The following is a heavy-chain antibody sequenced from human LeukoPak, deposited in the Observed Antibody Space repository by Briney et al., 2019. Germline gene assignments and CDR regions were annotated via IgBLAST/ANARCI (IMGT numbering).Heavy chain of an antibody. D-gene: IGHD1-26*01. V-gene: IGHV1-18*01. CDR3: ARPVVGAGHDAFDI. J-gene: IGHJ3*02. Sequence: EASVKVSCKASGYSFTSYGISWVRQAPGQGLEWMGWISAYNGNTNYAQKFRGRVTLTTDTSTSTAYMELRSLRSDDTAVYYCARPVVGAGHDAFDIRGQGTLVTVSS. CDR2: ISAYNGNT. CDR1: GYSFTSYG.